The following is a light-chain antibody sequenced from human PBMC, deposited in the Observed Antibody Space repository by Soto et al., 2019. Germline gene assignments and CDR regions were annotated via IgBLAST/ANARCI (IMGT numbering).Light chain of an antibody. Sequence: ILMTQSPVTLSLSPGERATLSCTASQSVSSYLAWYQQKPGQAPRLLISDASDRATGIPDRFSGGGSGTDFTLTISRLAPEDFEVYYCQQYEDSPVTFGQGTKVDIK. J-gene: IGKJ1*01. CDR2: DAS. CDR1: QSVSSY. V-gene: IGKV3-20*01. CDR3: QQYEDSPVT.